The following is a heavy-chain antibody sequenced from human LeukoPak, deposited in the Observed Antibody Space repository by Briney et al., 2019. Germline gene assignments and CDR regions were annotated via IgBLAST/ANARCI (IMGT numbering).Heavy chain of an antibody. CDR3: ARARGEYSSGWYVDY. CDR2: IYYSGST. CDR1: GGSLISTTYY. D-gene: IGHD6-19*01. Sequence: SETLSLTCAVSGGSLISTTYYWGWIRQPPGKGLEWIGSIYYSGSTYYNPSLKSRVTVSVDMSKNQFSLKLSSVTAADTAVYYCARARGEYSSGWYVDYWVQGTLVTVSS. J-gene: IGHJ4*02. V-gene: IGHV4-39*07.